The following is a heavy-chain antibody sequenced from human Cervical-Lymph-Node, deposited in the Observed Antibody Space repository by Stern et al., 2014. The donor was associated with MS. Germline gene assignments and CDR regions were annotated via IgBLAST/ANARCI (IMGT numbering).Heavy chain of an antibody. CDR3: ARGEGSAWYN. D-gene: IGHD6-13*01. V-gene: IGHV5-51*03. Sequence: EVQLLQSGAEVKKPGESLKISCEASGYRFNTYWIGWVRQMPGKGLEWMGIIYPGDSDTRFSPTFQGQVSISADKSMSTAYLQWKSLKASDTAIYYCARGEGSAWYNWGQGTLVTVSS. CDR1: GYRFNTYW. CDR2: IYPGDSDT. J-gene: IGHJ4*02.